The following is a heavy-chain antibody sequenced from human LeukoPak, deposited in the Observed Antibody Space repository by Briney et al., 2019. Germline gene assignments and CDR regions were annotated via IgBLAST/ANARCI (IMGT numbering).Heavy chain of an antibody. J-gene: IGHJ4*02. CDR1: GFTFSTSW. D-gene: IGHD6-13*01. Sequence: GGSLRLSCATSGFTFSTSWMHWVRQAPGKGLVWVSRINTDGNNRDYADSVKGRFTISRDNAKNTLYLQMNSLRAEDTAVYYCAKDQPYSSSWYSFDYWGQGTLVTVSS. V-gene: IGHV3-74*01. CDR3: AKDQPYSSSWYSFDY. CDR2: INTDGNNR.